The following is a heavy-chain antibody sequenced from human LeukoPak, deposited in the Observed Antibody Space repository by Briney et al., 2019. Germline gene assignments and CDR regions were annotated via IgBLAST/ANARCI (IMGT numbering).Heavy chain of an antibody. Sequence: LRLSCAASGFTVSSNHMSWVRQAPGKGLEWIGYIYYSGSTYYNPSLKSRVTISVDTSKNQFSLKLSSVTAADTAVYYCARVPLGFGELSYFDYWGQGTLVTVSS. CDR3: ARVPLGFGELSYFDY. CDR2: IYYSGST. J-gene: IGHJ4*02. D-gene: IGHD3-10*01. V-gene: IGHV4-30-4*08. CDR1: GFTVSSNH.